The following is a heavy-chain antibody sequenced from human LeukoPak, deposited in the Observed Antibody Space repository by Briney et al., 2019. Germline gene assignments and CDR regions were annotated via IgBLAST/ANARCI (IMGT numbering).Heavy chain of an antibody. CDR3: ARHGDCSSTSCYIDY. D-gene: IGHD2-2*02. CDR1: GYSFTSYW. J-gene: IGHJ4*02. Sequence: GESLKISCKGSGYSFTSYWIGWVRQMPGKGLGWMGIIYPGDSDTRYSPSFQGQVTISADKSISTAYLQWSSLKASDAAMYYCARHGDCSSTSCYIDYWGQGTLVTVSS. CDR2: IYPGDSDT. V-gene: IGHV5-51*01.